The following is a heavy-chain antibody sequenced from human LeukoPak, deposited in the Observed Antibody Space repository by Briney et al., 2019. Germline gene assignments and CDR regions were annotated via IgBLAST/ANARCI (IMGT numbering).Heavy chain of an antibody. D-gene: IGHD3/OR15-3a*01. Sequence: PGGSLRLSCVASGFTVSTNYMNWVRQAPGKGLEWVSIIYRGGSTYHADSVKGRFTISRDNSKNTLYLQMNSLRAEDTAVYYCARILGLGPIYYHGMDVWGQGTTVTVSS. CDR2: IYRGGST. CDR1: GFTVSTNY. V-gene: IGHV3-53*01. J-gene: IGHJ6*02. CDR3: ARILGLGPIYYHGMDV.